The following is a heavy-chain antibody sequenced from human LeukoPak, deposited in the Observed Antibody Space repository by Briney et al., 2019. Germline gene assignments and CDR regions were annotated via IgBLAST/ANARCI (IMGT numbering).Heavy chain of an antibody. J-gene: IGHJ4*02. CDR1: GYTLTELS. CDR3: ATDIYSYGHSGMGY. D-gene: IGHD5-18*01. CDR2: FDPEDGET. V-gene: IGHV1-24*01. Sequence: GASVKVSCKVSGYTLTELSMHWVRQAPGNGLEWMGGFDPEDGETIYAQKFQGRVTMTEDTSTDTAYMELSSLRSEDTAVYYCATDIYSYGHSGMGYWGQGTLVTVSS.